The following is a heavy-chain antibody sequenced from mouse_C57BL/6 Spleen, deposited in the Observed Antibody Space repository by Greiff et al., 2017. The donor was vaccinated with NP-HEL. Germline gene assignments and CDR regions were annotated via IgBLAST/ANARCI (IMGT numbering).Heavy chain of an antibody. CDR2: IYPGDGDT. CDR1: GYAFSSSW. J-gene: IGHJ3*01. Sequence: QVQLQQSGPELVKPGASVKISCKASGYAFSSSWMNWVKQRPGKGLEWIGRIYPGDGDTNYNGKFKGKATLTADKSSSTAYMQLSSLTSEDSAVYFCARWLYDYDEGFAYWGQGTLVTVSA. V-gene: IGHV1-82*01. D-gene: IGHD2-4*01. CDR3: ARWLYDYDEGFAY.